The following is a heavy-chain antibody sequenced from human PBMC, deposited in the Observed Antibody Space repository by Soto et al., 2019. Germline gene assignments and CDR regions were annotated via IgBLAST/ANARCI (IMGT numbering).Heavy chain of an antibody. J-gene: IGHJ6*03. Sequence: SETLSLTCTVSGGSISSYYWSWIRQPPGKGLEWIGYIYYSGSTNYDPSLKSRVTISVDTSKNQFSLKLSSVTAADTAVYYCARGHYGSGSYYWDYYYYYMDVWGKGTTVTVSS. CDR2: IYYSGST. CDR3: ARGHYGSGSYYWDYYYYYMDV. V-gene: IGHV4-59*01. CDR1: GGSISSYY. D-gene: IGHD3-10*01.